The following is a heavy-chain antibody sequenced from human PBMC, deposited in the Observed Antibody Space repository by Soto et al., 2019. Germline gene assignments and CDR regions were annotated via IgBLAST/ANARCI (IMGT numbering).Heavy chain of an antibody. D-gene: IGHD6-19*01. CDR1: GFTFSSYA. CDR2: ISYDGSNK. CDR3: AGSVPDAFDI. J-gene: IGHJ3*02. Sequence: GGSLRLSCAASGFTFSSYAMHWVRQAPGKGLEWVAVISYDGSNKYYADSVKGRFTISRDNSKNTLYLQMNSLRAEDTAAYYCAGSVPDAFDIWGQGTMVTVS. V-gene: IGHV3-30-3*01.